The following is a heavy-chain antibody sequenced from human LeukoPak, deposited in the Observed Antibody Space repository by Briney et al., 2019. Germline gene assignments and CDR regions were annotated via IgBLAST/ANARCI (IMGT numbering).Heavy chain of an antibody. CDR3: IREYSSSSGRAFDI. D-gene: IGHD6-6*01. Sequence: GGSLRLSCAASVFTFSNYWMHWVRQAPGKGRVWVSRLSTDGNNTNYADSVKGRFTISRDNAKNTLYIQMNSLRAEDTAVYYCIREYSSSSGRAFDIWGQGTMVTVSS. CDR1: VFTFSNYW. CDR2: LSTDGNNT. J-gene: IGHJ3*02. V-gene: IGHV3-74*01.